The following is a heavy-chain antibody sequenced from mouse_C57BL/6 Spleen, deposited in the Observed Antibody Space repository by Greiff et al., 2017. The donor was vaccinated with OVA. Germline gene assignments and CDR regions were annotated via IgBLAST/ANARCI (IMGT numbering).Heavy chain of an antibody. D-gene: IGHD2-1*01. CDR1: GFTFSSYA. CDR3: TREGVYYGLS. Sequence: DVMLVESGEGLVKPGGSLKLSCAASGFTFSSYAMSWVRQTPEKRLEWVAYISSGGDYIYYADTVKGRFTISRDNARNTLYLQMSSLKSEDTAMYYCTREGVYYGLSWGTGTTVTVSS. J-gene: IGHJ1*03. CDR2: ISSGGDYI. V-gene: IGHV5-9-1*02.